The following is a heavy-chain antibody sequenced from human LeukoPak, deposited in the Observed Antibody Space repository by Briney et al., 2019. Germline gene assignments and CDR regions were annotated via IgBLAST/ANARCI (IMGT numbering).Heavy chain of an antibody. CDR1: GFIFSSYW. D-gene: IGHD4-11*01. J-gene: IGHJ6*03. V-gene: IGHV3-7*01. CDR2: IKQDGSEK. Sequence: GGSLRLSCAASGFIFSSYWMSWVRQAPGKGLEWAANIKQDGSEKYYVDSVKGRFTISRDNTKNSLYLQIDTLRAEDTAVYYCARDSKLTTFFYYMALWGKGTTVTVSS. CDR3: ARDSKLTTFFYYMAL.